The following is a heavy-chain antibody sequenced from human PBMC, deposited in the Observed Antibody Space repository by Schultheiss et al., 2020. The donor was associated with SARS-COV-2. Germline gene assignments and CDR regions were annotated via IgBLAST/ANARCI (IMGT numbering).Heavy chain of an antibody. D-gene: IGHD5-24*01. J-gene: IGHJ5*02. CDR1: GFTFSSYS. CDR2: IKSKTDGGTT. V-gene: IGHV3-15*01. CDR3: TTVGPSDGGGTDP. Sequence: GESLKISCAASGFTFSSYSMNWVRQAPGKGLEWVGRIKSKTDGGTTDYAAPVKGRFTISRDDSKNTLYLQMNSLKTEDTAVYYCTTVGPSDGGGTDPWGQGTLVTVSS.